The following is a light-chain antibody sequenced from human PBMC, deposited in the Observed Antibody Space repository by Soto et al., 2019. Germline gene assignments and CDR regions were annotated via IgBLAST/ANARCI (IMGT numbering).Light chain of an antibody. Sequence: QSALAQPSSVSGSPGHPITISCPGTSTDVSRYKYHSCYLHQREEDPKLIIYDVNTRSTGDSDRLSGSTSGNKAPLTISNLEAEEESDYYCGTSTSTDTPFVFGTGTKVTVL. J-gene: IGLJ1*01. CDR2: DVN. V-gene: IGLV2-14*03. CDR3: GTSTSTDTPFV. CDR1: STDVSRYKY.